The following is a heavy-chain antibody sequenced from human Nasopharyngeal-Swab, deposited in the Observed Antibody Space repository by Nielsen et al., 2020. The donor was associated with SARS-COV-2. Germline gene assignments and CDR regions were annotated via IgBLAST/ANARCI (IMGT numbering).Heavy chain of an antibody. D-gene: IGHD2-2*01. V-gene: IGHV3-9*01. Sequence: SLKISCAASGFTFDDYGMHWVRQPPGKGPEWVSGIDWNSDTKGYADSVKGRFSISRDNAKNSVYLQMNSLRGDDTATYFCARALGAVVPAAEHYWGRGTLVTVSS. J-gene: IGHJ4*02. CDR1: GFTFDDYG. CDR2: IDWNSDTK. CDR3: ARALGAVVPAAEHY.